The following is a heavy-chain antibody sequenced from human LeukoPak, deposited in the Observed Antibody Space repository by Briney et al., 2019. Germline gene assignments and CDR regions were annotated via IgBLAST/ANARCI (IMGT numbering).Heavy chain of an antibody. D-gene: IGHD3-22*01. CDR3: ASGGRGYYYDISGYFDY. CDR2: ISVYNGNT. J-gene: IGHJ4*02. CDR1: GYTLTSYG. V-gene: IGHV1-18*01. Sequence: ASVKVSCKTSGYTLTSYGISWVRQAPGQGLEWMGWISVYNGNTNYPQKLQGRVTMTTDTSTSTAYMELRSLRSDDTAVYYCASGGRGYYYDISGYFDYWGQGTLVSVSS.